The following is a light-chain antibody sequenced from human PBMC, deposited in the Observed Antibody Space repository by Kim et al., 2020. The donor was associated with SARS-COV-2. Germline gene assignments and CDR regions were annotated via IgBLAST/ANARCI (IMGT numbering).Light chain of an antibody. Sequence: SASVGDRVTITCRASQSITDYLTWYHQKPGKAPELLVYLASSLQSGVPSRFSGSGSGTDFTLTISSLQPEDFATYYCQQSFRTPYTFGQGTKLEI. J-gene: IGKJ2*01. CDR1: QSITDY. CDR2: LAS. V-gene: IGKV1-39*01. CDR3: QQSFRTPYT.